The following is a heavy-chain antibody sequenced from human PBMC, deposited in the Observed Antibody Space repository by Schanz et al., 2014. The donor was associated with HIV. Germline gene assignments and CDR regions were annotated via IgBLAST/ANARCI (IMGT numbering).Heavy chain of an antibody. Sequence: EVQLLESGGGLVQPGGTLRLSCATSGFTFRTFSMDWDRQSPGRGLEWLAYISPGGDTIYYAESVKGRFTISRDYDKSSLYLQMSSLRDDDTAVYYCARGWRENSFDYWGQGTLVTVSS. V-gene: IGHV3-48*02. CDR3: ARGWRENSFDY. CDR2: ISPGGDTI. CDR1: GFTFRTFS. J-gene: IGHJ4*02. D-gene: IGHD4-4*01.